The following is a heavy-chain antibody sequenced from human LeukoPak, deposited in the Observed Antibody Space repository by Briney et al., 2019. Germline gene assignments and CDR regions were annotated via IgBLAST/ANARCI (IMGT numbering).Heavy chain of an antibody. Sequence: GGSLTLSCAASGFTFYDYDLNWVRHAPGKGLEWVSGISWNGRNTAYAESLKGRFTISRDNHKNSLYLQRNSLGAADTAFYYCARVQQYDKFDYWGQGTLVTVSS. CDR2: ISWNGRNT. CDR1: GFTFYDYD. V-gene: IGHV3-20*04. CDR3: ARVQQYDKFDY. D-gene: IGHD3-22*01. J-gene: IGHJ4*02.